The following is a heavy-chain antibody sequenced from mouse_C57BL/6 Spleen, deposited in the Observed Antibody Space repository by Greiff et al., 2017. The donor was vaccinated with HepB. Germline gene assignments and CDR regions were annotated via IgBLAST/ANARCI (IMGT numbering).Heavy chain of an antibody. CDR3: ARGGPIYYYGRDAMDY. Sequence: VHVKQSGPELVKPGASVKISCKASGYSFTDYNMNWVKQSNGKSLEWIGVINPNYGTTSYNQKFKGKATLTVDQSSSTAYMQLNSLTSEDSAVYYCARGGPIYYYGRDAMDYWGQGTSVTVSS. CDR2: INPNYGTT. J-gene: IGHJ4*01. CDR1: GYSFTDYN. D-gene: IGHD1-1*01. V-gene: IGHV1-39*01.